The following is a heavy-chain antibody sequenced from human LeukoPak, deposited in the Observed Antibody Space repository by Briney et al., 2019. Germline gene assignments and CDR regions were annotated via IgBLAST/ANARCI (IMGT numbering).Heavy chain of an antibody. V-gene: IGHV1-69*05. CDR3: ARVTMDSEMATRYFDY. D-gene: IGHD5-24*01. CDR2: IIPIFGTA. CDR1: GGTFSSYA. J-gene: IGHJ4*02. Sequence: ASVKVSCKASGGTFSSYAISWVRQAPGQGLEWMGGIIPIFGTANYAQKFQGRVTITTDESTSTAYMELSGLRSEDTAVYYCARVTMDSEMATRYFDYWGQGTLVTVSS.